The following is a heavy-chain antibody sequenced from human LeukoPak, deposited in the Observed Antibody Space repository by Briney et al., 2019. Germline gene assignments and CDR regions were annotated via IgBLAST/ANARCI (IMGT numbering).Heavy chain of an antibody. CDR3: ARGDDSSGYDAFDI. V-gene: IGHV3-64*02. CDR2: ISSNGGST. Sequence: PGGSLRLSCAASGFTFSSYAMHWVRQAPGKGLEYVSAISSNGGSTYYADSVKGRFTISRDNSKNTLYLQMGSLRAEDTAVYYCARGDDSSGYDAFDIWGQGTMVTVSS. J-gene: IGHJ3*02. D-gene: IGHD3-22*01. CDR1: GFTFSSYA.